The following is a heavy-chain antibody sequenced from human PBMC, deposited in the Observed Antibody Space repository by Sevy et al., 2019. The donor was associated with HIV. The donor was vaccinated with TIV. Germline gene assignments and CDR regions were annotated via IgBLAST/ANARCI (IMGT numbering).Heavy chain of an antibody. Sequence: GGSLRLSCAVSGFSFSHYAFHWVRQAPGKGLEWVSLISYDGTYKYYADSVKGRVTISRDNSKNTLYLRMNCLRANDTAVYYCARVAVSYCTNDCFNRFDYWGQGALVTVSS. V-gene: IGHV3-30-3*01. D-gene: IGHD2-8*01. J-gene: IGHJ4*02. CDR2: ISYDGTYK. CDR1: GFSFSHYA. CDR3: ARVAVSYCTNDCFNRFDY.